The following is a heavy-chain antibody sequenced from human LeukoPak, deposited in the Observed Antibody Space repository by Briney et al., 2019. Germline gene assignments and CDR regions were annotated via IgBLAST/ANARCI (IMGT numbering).Heavy chain of an antibody. Sequence: PGGSLRLSCAASGFTFSSFSMNWVRQAPGKGLEWVSSISSSSSYIYCADSLKGRFTISRDNAKNSLYLEMNSLRGEDTAVYYCARTSLNWFDPWGQGTLVTVSS. CDR3: ARTSLNWFDP. V-gene: IGHV3-21*01. CDR1: GFTFSSFS. D-gene: IGHD5/OR15-5a*01. J-gene: IGHJ5*02. CDR2: ISSSSSYI.